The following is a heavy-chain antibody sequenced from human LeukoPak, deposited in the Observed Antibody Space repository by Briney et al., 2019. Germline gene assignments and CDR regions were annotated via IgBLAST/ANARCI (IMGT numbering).Heavy chain of an antibody. CDR1: GGXLSSGGYY. D-gene: IGHD1-1*01. CDR3: ARGLERWFDP. V-gene: IGHV4-31*03. CDR2: IYYSGST. J-gene: IGHJ5*02. Sequence: SETLSLTCTVSGGXLSSGGYYWSWLRQHPGKGLEWIGYIYYSGSTYYNPSLKSRVTISVDTSKNQFSLKLSSVTAADTAVYYCARGLERWFDPWGQGTLVTVSS.